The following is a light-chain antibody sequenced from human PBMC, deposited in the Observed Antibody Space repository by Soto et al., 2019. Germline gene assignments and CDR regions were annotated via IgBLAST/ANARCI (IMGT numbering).Light chain of an antibody. CDR2: EVS. J-gene: IGLJ1*01. V-gene: IGLV2-8*01. CDR1: SSDVGEENY. Sequence: QSALTQPPSASGSPGQSVTITCSGTSSDVGEENYVSWYQQHPGKVPKLILYEVSKRPSGVPDRFSGSRSGNTASLTVSGLQAEDEAYYYCCSYAGSSYYVFGSGTKGTVL. CDR3: CSYAGSSYYV.